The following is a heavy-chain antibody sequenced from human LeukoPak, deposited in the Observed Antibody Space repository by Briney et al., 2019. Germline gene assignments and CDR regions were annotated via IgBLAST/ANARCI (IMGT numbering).Heavy chain of an antibody. Sequence: GGSLRLSCAASGFTFSSYAMHWVRQAPGKGLEWVAFISYDGSNKYYADSVKGRFTISRDNAKNTLYLQMSSLRSDDTAVYYCATGGHVRVYDSSAYYGHYWGQGTLVTVSS. V-gene: IGHV3-30*04. J-gene: IGHJ4*02. CDR2: ISYDGSNK. CDR1: GFTFSSYA. D-gene: IGHD3-22*01. CDR3: ATGGHVRVYDSSAYYGHY.